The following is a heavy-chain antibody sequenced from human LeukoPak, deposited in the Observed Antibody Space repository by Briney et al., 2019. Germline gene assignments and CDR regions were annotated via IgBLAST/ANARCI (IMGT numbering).Heavy chain of an antibody. CDR2: IYYTGNA. CDR1: GGSIGSGDYY. CDR3: ARAGDSSGYYVSWFDP. V-gene: IGHV4-30-4*01. D-gene: IGHD3-22*01. Sequence: SETLSLTCIVSGGSIGSGDYYWSWIRQPPGKGLEWIGYIYYTGNANNNPSLTSRVTMSLDTSKNQFSLKLSSVTAADTAVYYCARAGDSSGYYVSWFDPWGQGTLVTVSS. J-gene: IGHJ5*02.